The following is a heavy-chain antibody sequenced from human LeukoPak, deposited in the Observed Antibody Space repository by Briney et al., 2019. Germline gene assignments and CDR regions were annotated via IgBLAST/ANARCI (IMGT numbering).Heavy chain of an antibody. Sequence: ASVKVSCKASGYTFTTYGISWVRPAPGQGLEWMGWISPYNGNTNYAQKVQGRVTMTTDTSTSTAYMELRSLRSDDTAVYYCARELSPRYNWNYFDYWGQGTLVTVSS. CDR2: ISPYNGNT. CDR3: ARELSPRYNWNYFDY. V-gene: IGHV1-18*01. J-gene: IGHJ4*02. CDR1: GYTFTTYG. D-gene: IGHD1-20*01.